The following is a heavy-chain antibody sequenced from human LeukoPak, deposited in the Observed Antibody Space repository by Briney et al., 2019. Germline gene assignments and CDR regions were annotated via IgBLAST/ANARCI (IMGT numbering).Heavy chain of an antibody. CDR2: IIPIFGTA. J-gene: IGHJ6*04. D-gene: IGHD3-9*01. Sequence: SAKVSCKASGGTFSSYAISWVRQAPGQGLEWMGGIIPIFGTANYAQKFQGRVTITADESTSTAYMELSSLRSEDTAVYYCARATYYDILTGYYPPYYYYGMDVWGKGTTVTVSS. V-gene: IGHV1-69*01. CDR1: GGTFSSYA. CDR3: ARATYYDILTGYYPPYYYYGMDV.